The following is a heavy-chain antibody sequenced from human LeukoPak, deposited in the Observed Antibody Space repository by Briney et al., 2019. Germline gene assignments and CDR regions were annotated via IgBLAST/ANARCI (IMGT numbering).Heavy chain of an antibody. D-gene: IGHD2-2*01. CDR3: AGGSGSEYCSSTSCPSFDY. V-gene: IGHV1-46*01. J-gene: IGHJ4*02. CDR2: INPSGGST. CDR1: GYSFTSYY. Sequence: GASVKVSCKASGYSFTSYYMHWVRQAPGQGLEWMGIINPSGGSTSYAQKFQGRVTMTRDTSTSTVYMELSSLRSEDTAVYYCAGGSGSEYCSSTSCPSFDYWGQGTLVTVSS.